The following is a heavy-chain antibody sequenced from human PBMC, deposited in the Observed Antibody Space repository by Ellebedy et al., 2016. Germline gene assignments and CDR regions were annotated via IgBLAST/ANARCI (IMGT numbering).Heavy chain of an antibody. CDR2: INAGNGNT. V-gene: IGHV1-3*01. Sequence: ASVKVSCKASGYTFTSYAMHWVRQAPGQRLEWMGWINAGNGNTKYSQKFRGRVTMTRDTSTSTVYMELSSLRSDDTAVYYCAREFSALWFGESLSGMDVWGQGTTVTVSS. J-gene: IGHJ6*02. D-gene: IGHD3-10*01. CDR3: AREFSALWFGESLSGMDV. CDR1: GYTFTSYA.